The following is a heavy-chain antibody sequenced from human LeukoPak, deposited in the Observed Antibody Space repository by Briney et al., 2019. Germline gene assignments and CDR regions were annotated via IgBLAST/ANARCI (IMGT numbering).Heavy chain of an antibody. CDR2: IYYSGST. Sequence: PSETLSLTCTVSGGSISSYYWSWIRQPPGKGLEWIGYIYYSGSTNYNPSLKSRVTISVDTSKNQLSLKLSSVTAADTAVYYCARATYYYGSGSYSFDYWGQGTLVTVSS. CDR1: GGSISSYY. V-gene: IGHV4-59*08. CDR3: ARATYYYGSGSYSFDY. J-gene: IGHJ4*02. D-gene: IGHD3-10*01.